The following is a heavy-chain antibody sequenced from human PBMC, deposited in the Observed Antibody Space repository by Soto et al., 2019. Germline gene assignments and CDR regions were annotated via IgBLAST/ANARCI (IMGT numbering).Heavy chain of an antibody. CDR2: IIPIIGTP. CDR1: GGTFRNHV. CDR3: ARDLEFRDGNISHLDY. V-gene: IGHV1-69*13. D-gene: IGHD3-10*01. J-gene: IGHJ4*02. Sequence: ASVKVSCKASGGTFRNHVFNWVRQAPGQGLEWMGGIIPIIGTPNYAQKFQGRVTITADASTSTVYLEVSSLRSQDTAVYYCARDLEFRDGNISHLDYWGQGTLVTVSS.